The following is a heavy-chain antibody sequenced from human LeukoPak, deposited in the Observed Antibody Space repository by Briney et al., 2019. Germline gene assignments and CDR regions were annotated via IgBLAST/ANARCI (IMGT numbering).Heavy chain of an antibody. CDR1: GGSISSYY. Sequence: PSETLSLTCTVSGGSISSYYWSWIRQPPGKGLEWIGYIYNSGNTNYNPSLKSRVTISVDTSKNQFSLKLSSVTAADTAVYYCARSYGGDKQDYYYMDVWGKGTTVTVSS. CDR2: IYNSGNT. D-gene: IGHD4-23*01. CDR3: ARSYGGDKQDYYYMDV. J-gene: IGHJ6*03. V-gene: IGHV4-59*01.